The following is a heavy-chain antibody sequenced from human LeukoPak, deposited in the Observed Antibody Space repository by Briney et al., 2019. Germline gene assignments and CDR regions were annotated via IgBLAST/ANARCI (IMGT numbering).Heavy chain of an antibody. CDR2: ISYDETNK. V-gene: IGHV3-30*04. CDR1: GFTFTNYA. CDR3: ARDPQFPDNYYYYMDV. J-gene: IGHJ6*03. D-gene: IGHD1-14*01. Sequence: PGGSLRLSCAASGFTFTNYAMHWVRQAPGKGLEWVAVISYDETNKYYADSVKGRFIISRDNSKNTLYLQMNSLRAEDTAVYYCARDPQFPDNYYYYMDVWGKGTTVTVSS.